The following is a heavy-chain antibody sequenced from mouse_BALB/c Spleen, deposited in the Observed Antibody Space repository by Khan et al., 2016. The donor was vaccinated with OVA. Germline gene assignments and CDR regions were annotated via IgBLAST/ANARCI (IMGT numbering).Heavy chain of an antibody. CDR2: IRLKSDDYVA. D-gene: IGHD1-2*01. Sequence: EVQLQESGGGLVQPGGSMKLSCVASGFTFSNYWMNWVRQSPEQGLEWVAEIRLKSDDYVAPSAESVTGRFTISSDDSNSIVNLQMNNLSAEDTGIYYCWIRLWGQGTTLTVAS. J-gene: IGHJ2*01. CDR1: GFTFSNYW. V-gene: IGHV6-6*02. CDR3: WIRL.